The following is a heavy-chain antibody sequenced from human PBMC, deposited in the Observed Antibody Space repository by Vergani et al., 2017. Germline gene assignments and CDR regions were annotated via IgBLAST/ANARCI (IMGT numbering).Heavy chain of an antibody. CDR2: INHSGST. J-gene: IGHJ4*02. D-gene: IGHD3-16*01. V-gene: IGHV4-34*01. CDR3: ARGLPYVWGSVKTGFGY. CDR1: GGSFSGYY. Sequence: QVQLQQWGAGLLKPSETLSLTCAVYGGSFSGYYWSWIRQPPGKGLEWIGEINHSGSTNYNPSLKSRVTISVDTSKNQFSLKLSSVTAADTAVYYYARGLPYVWGSVKTGFGYWGQGTLVTVSS.